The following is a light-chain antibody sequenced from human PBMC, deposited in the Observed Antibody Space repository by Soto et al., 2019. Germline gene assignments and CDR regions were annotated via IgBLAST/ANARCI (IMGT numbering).Light chain of an antibody. CDR2: GAS. Sequence: EIVLTQSPVTLSLSPGERATLSCRASQSVSSNLAWYQQKPGQAPRLLIYGASTRATGIPARFSGSGSGTEFTLTISSLQSEDFAVYYCQQYNNWPRTFGQGTKVE. V-gene: IGKV3-15*01. CDR1: QSVSSN. J-gene: IGKJ1*01. CDR3: QQYNNWPRT.